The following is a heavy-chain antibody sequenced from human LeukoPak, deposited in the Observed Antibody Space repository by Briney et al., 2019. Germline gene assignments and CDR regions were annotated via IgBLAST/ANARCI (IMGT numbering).Heavy chain of an antibody. CDR3: ARDLPYYYYGMDV. V-gene: IGHV4-59*01. CDR1: GGSISSYY. CDR2: IYYSGST. Sequence: PSETLSLTCTVSGGSISSYYWSWIRQPPGQGLEWIGYIYYSGSTNYNPSLKSRVTISVDTSKNQFSLKLSSVTAADTAVYYCARDLPYYYYGMDVWGQGTTVTVSS. J-gene: IGHJ6*02.